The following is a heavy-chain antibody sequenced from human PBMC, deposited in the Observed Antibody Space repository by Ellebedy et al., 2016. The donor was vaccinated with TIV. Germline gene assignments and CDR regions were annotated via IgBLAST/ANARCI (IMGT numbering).Heavy chain of an antibody. Sequence: PGGSLRLSCAASGFTFSIFAMSWVRQRPGKGLEWISAISSTSGHIYYADSVEGRFTISRDNSKNTLYLQMNSQRAEDTAVYYCARRGVRGDYGAPGDFWGQGILVTVAS. D-gene: IGHD3-16*01. CDR1: GFTFSIFA. CDR2: ISSTSGHI. J-gene: IGHJ4*02. V-gene: IGHV3-23*01. CDR3: ARRGVRGDYGAPGDF.